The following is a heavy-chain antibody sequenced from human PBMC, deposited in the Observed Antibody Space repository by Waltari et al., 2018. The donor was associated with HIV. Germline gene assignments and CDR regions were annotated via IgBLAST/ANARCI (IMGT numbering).Heavy chain of an antibody. J-gene: IGHJ4*02. D-gene: IGHD4-17*01. CDR3: ARGRSGDSLFDY. V-gene: IGHV3-74*01. Sequence: EVQLVESGGGLVQPGGSLRLSCAASGFTFSSYWMHWVRQAPGKGLLWVSRINSDGGSTNYADSVKGRFTISRDNAKNTLYRQMNSLRAEDTAVYYCARGRSGDSLFDYWGQGTLVTVSS. CDR1: GFTFSSYW. CDR2: INSDGGST.